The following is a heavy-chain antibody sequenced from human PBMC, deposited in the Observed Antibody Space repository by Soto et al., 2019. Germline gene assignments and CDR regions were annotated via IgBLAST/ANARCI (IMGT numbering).Heavy chain of an antibody. Sequence: PGGSLRLSCAASGFTFSSYAMHWVRQAPGKGLEWVAVISYDGSNKYYADSVKGRFTISRDNSKNTLYLQMNSLRAEDTAVYYCARVPAYGDYDYDAFDIWGQGTMVTVSS. V-gene: IGHV3-30-3*01. J-gene: IGHJ3*02. CDR1: GFTFSSYA. CDR2: ISYDGSNK. CDR3: ARVPAYGDYDYDAFDI. D-gene: IGHD4-17*01.